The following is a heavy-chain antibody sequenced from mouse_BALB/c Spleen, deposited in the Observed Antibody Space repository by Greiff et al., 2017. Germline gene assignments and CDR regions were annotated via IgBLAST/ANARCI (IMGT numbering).Heavy chain of an antibody. D-gene: IGHD3-3*01. CDR3: ARDLGQDYFDY. Sequence: EVQLVESGGGLVKPGGSLKLSCAASGFTFSSYAMSWVRQSPEKRLEWVAEISSGGSYTYYPDTVTGRFTISRDNAKNTLYLEMSSLRSEDTAMYYCARDLGQDYFDYWGQGTTLTVSS. J-gene: IGHJ2*01. CDR2: ISSGGSYT. V-gene: IGHV5-9-4*01. CDR1: GFTFSSYA.